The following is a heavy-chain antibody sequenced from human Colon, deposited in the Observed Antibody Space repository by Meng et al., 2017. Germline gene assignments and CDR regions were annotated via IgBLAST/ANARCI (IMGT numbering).Heavy chain of an antibody. CDR1: GDNVSNNSPA. CDR3: ARESSRQFNY. CDR2: TYYRSKWYN. Sequence: QVQLRQAGPGLVRPPQTLSLTSAISGDNVSNNSPAWNWIRQSPSRGLEWLGRTYYRSKWYNEYAGSVKSRISITPDTSTNQFSLQLNSVTPDDTAVYYCARESSRQFNYWGQGTLVTVSS. V-gene: IGHV6-1*02. J-gene: IGHJ4*02.